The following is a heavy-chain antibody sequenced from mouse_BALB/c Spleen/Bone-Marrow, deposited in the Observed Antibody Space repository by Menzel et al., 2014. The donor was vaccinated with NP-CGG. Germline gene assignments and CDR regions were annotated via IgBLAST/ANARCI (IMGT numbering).Heavy chain of an antibody. CDR3: TRVLYYGNYDSFAY. D-gene: IGHD2-1*01. CDR1: GYTFTNYW. Sequence: VQLQQSGAELAKPGASVKMSCKASGYTFTNYWMHWVKQRPGQGLEWIGYINPSTGYTEYNQKFKDKATFTADKSSSTAYMQLSSLTYEDSAVYYCTRVLYYGNYDSFAYWGQGTLVTVSA. V-gene: IGHV1-7*01. J-gene: IGHJ3*01. CDR2: INPSTGYT.